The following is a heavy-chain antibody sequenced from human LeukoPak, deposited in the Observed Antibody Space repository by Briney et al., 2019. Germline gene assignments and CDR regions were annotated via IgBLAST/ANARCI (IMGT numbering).Heavy chain of an antibody. J-gene: IGHJ6*03. D-gene: IGHD2-2*01. Sequence: ASMKVSCKTSGYTFTGHYMHWVRQAPGQGLEWMGWINPNTGVTNYVQKFQGRVTMTRDTSMRTAYMELSRVTSDDTAVYYCARGVYCSSTSCNSGLGYYYYMDVWGKGTTVTISS. CDR2: INPNTGVT. V-gene: IGHV1-2*02. CDR1: GYTFTGHY. CDR3: ARGVYCSSTSCNSGLGYYYYMDV.